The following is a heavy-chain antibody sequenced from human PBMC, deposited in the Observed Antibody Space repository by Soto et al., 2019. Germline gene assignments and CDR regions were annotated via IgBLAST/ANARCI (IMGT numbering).Heavy chain of an antibody. D-gene: IGHD5-12*01. CDR2: ITTNGDTT. CDR3: AMSAGYGGAFDV. CDR1: GFTFSIYA. V-gene: IGHV3-23*04. Sequence: EKQLVESGGALAQPGGSLRLSCVGSGFTFSIYALTWVRQAPGKGLEWVSLITTNGDTTFFGDSVKGRFSISRDNSKNTLYLQLENLRAEDTAVYYCAMSAGYGGAFDVWGQGTMVAVSS. J-gene: IGHJ3*01.